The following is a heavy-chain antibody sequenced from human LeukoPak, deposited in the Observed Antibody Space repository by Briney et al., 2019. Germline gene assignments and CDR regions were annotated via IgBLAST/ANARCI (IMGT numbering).Heavy chain of an antibody. CDR2: IYTSGST. D-gene: IGHD2-2*01. CDR1: GGSISSYY. J-gene: IGHJ3*02. V-gene: IGHV4-4*07. CDR3: ASVPITYAFDI. Sequence: PSETLSLTCTVSGGSISSYYWSWIRQPAGKGLEWIGRIYTSGSTNYNPSLKSRVTISVGTSKNQFSLKLSSVTAADTAVYYCASVPITYAFDIWGQGTMVTVSS.